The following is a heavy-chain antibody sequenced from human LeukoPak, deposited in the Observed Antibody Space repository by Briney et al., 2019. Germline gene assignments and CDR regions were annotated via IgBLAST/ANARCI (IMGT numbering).Heavy chain of an antibody. CDR2: ISGSGGST. Sequence: GGSLRLSCAASGFTFSSYAMSWVRQAPGKRLEWVSAISGSGGSTYYADSVKGRFTISRDNSKNTLYLQMNSLRAEDTAVYYCAKGSSWYGLNWFDPWGQGTLVTVSS. CDR1: GFTFSSYA. V-gene: IGHV3-23*01. CDR3: AKGSSWYGLNWFDP. J-gene: IGHJ5*02. D-gene: IGHD6-13*01.